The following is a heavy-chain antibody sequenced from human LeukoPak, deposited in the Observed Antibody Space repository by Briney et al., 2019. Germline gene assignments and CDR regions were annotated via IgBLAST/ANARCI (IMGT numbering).Heavy chain of an antibody. CDR1: GYTFTDYC. CDR3: ARDFFPIVDSSWYEIGY. J-gene: IGHJ4*02. V-gene: IGHV3-30-3*01. D-gene: IGHD6-13*01. CDR2: ISYDGYDK. Sequence: SCKTSGYTFTDYCMHWVRQAPGKGLEWVTLISYDGYDKSYADSVRGRFTISRDNSKNTLYLQMDSLRSDDTAVYYCARDFFPIVDSSWYEIGYWGQGTLVTVSS.